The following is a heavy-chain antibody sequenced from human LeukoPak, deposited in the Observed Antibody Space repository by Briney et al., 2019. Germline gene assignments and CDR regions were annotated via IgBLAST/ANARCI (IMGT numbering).Heavy chain of an antibody. V-gene: IGHV4-59*01. D-gene: IGHD3-10*01. CDR1: GGSIRSDS. Sequence: PSETLSLTCTVSGGSIRSDSWSWIRQPPGKGLEWIGNIYNSGRSNYNPSLKSRVTISVDTSKNQFSLNLSSVTAADTAVYYCARALRWFGKLSQGFDYWGQGTLVTVSS. CDR3: ARALRWFGKLSQGFDY. CDR2: IYNSGRS. J-gene: IGHJ4*02.